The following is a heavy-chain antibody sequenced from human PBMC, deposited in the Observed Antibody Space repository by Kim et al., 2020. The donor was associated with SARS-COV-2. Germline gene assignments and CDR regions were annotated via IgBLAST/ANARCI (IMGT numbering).Heavy chain of an antibody. V-gene: IGHV1-3*01. Sequence: YSQKFQGRVTITRETSASTAYMELSSLRSEATAVYYSARDLMVRGLNWFDPWGQGTLVTVSS. CDR3: ARDLMVRGLNWFDP. D-gene: IGHD3-10*01. J-gene: IGHJ5*02.